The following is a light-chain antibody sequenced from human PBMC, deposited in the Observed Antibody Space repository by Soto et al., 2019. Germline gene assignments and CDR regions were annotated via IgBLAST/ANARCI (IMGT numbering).Light chain of an antibody. J-gene: IGLJ1*01. CDR3: ATWDDSLNGFYV. CDR2: RNN. Sequence: QSALTQPPSASGTPGQGVTISCSGSTSNIGSNYVYWYQQLPGTAPKLLIYRNNQRPSGVPDRFSGSKSGTSASLAISGLRSDDAADYFCATWDDSLNGFYVFGTGSKVTV. CDR1: TSNIGSNY. V-gene: IGLV1-47*01.